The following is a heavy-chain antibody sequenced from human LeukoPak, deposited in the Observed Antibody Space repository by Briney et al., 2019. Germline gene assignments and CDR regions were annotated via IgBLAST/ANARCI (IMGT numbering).Heavy chain of an antibody. V-gene: IGHV3-33*01. Sequence: GRSLRLSCAASGFTFSSFGMHWVRQAPGKGLEWVAVIWYDGSNKYYADSVKGRFTISRDNSKNTVFLQMNSLRAEDTAVYYCAREYCDSTSCYGYYGMDVWGQGTTVTVSS. J-gene: IGHJ6*02. D-gene: IGHD2-2*01. CDR3: AREYCDSTSCYGYYGMDV. CDR1: GFTFSSFG. CDR2: IWYDGSNK.